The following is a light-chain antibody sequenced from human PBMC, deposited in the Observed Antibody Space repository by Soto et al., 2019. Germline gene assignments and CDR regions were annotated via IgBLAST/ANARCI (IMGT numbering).Light chain of an antibody. J-gene: IGLJ2*01. Sequence: QSALTQPPSASGSPGQSVTISCTGTSSDVGGYNYVSWYQQHPGIAPKLMIYDVSKRPSGVPDRFSGSKSGNTASLTVSGLQAEDEADYYCSSYAGSNNLYVVFGGGTKLTVL. CDR3: SSYAGSNNLYVV. CDR1: SSDVGGYNY. CDR2: DVS. V-gene: IGLV2-8*01.